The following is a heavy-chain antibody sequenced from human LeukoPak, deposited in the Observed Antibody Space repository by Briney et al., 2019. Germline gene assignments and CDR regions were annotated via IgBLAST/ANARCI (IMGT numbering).Heavy chain of an antibody. Sequence: SVKVSCKASGGTFSSYAISWVRRAPGQGLEWMGGIIPIFGTANYAQKFQGRVTITADESTSTAYMELSSLRSEDTAVYYCASAIITGDAVFDYWGQGTLVTVSS. D-gene: IGHD7-27*01. CDR3: ASAIITGDAVFDY. V-gene: IGHV1-69*13. CDR2: IIPIFGTA. J-gene: IGHJ4*02. CDR1: GGTFSSYA.